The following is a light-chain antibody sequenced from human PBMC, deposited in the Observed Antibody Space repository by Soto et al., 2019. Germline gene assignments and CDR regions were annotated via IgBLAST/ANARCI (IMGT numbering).Light chain of an antibody. CDR1: QSVDSN. Sequence: EIVMTQSPATLSVSPGERATLSCRASQSVDSNLAWYQQKPGQAPRLLIYDASTRATGVPARISGSGSGTEFTLTISTLQPADFATYYCQQYNSYPWTFGQGTKVDIK. V-gene: IGKV3-15*01. CDR3: QQYNSYPWT. J-gene: IGKJ1*01. CDR2: DAS.